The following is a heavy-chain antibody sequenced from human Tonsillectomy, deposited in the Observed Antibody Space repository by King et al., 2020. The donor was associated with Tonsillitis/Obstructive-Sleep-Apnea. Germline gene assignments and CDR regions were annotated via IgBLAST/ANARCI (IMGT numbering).Heavy chain of an antibody. CDR1: GFTFSSYA. Sequence: EVQLVESGGGLVQPGGSLRLSCAASGFTFSSYAMSWVRQAPGKGLEWVSAISGSGGSTYYADSVKGRFTISRDNSKNTLSVQMNSLRAEDTAVYYCAKVGAGVVVPAAMPYWYFDLWGRGTLVTVSS. D-gene: IGHD2-2*01. CDR2: ISGSGGST. V-gene: IGHV3-23*04. CDR3: AKVGAGVVVPAAMPYWYFDL. J-gene: IGHJ2*01.